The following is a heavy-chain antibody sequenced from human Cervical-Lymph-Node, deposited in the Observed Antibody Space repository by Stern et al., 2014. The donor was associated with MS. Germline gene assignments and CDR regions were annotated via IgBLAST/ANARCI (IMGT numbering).Heavy chain of an antibody. V-gene: IGHV4-31*03. CDR3: AREAQLGATGDY. J-gene: IGHJ4*02. CDR2: IYYSGRT. D-gene: IGHD1-1*01. Sequence: QVQLQESGPGLVKPSQTLSLTCTASGGSISNGNHYWTWLRQRPGKGLEWIGYIYYSGRTTANTSLKSRLTISVDTSKTQFSLKLKSVTAADTAVYYCAREAQLGATGDYWGQGILVTVSS. CDR1: GGSISNGNHY.